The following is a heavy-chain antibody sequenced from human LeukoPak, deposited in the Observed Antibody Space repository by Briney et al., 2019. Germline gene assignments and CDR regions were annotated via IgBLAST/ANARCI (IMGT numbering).Heavy chain of an antibody. CDR1: GITFSSYG. J-gene: IGHJ5*02. CDR2: ISSTGGTT. CDR3: ARDLVVRGRWSWFDP. V-gene: IGHV3-23*01. Sequence: GSLRLSCAASGITFSSYGMSWVRQAPGKGLEWVSSISSTGGTTYYADSVKGRFTISRDNSKNTLYLQMNSLRAEDTAVYYCARDLVVRGRWSWFDPRGQGTLVTVSS. D-gene: IGHD3-10*01.